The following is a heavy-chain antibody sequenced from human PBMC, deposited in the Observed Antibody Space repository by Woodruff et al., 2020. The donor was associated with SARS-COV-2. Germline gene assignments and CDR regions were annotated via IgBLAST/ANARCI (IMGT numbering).Heavy chain of an antibody. V-gene: IGHV4-38-2*02. Sequence: IGSIYHSGSTYYNPSLKSRVTISVDTSKNQFSLKLSSVTAADTAVYYCARDRPPIVVAYFDYWGQGTLVTVSS. CDR3: ARDRPPIVVAYFDY. CDR2: IYHSGST. D-gene: IGHD2-21*01. J-gene: IGHJ4*02.